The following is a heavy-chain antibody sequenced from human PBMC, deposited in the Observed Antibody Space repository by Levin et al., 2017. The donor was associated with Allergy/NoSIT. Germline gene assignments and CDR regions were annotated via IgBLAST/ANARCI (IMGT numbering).Heavy chain of an antibody. J-gene: IGHJ4*02. Sequence: NPGGSLRLSCAASGITFSNAWMSWARQAPGKGLEWVGRIKSKADGGTTEYAAPVKGRFTISRDDSKNTLYLQMNSLKTEDTAVYFCTTYSSSWYYFDYWGQGTLVTVSS. CDR1: GITFSNAW. V-gene: IGHV3-15*01. D-gene: IGHD6-13*01. CDR2: IKSKADGGTT. CDR3: TTYSSSWYYFDY.